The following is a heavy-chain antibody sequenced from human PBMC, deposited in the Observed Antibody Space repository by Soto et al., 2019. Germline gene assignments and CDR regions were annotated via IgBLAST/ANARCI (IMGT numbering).Heavy chain of an antibody. CDR1: GGTFSSYA. J-gene: IGHJ5*02. V-gene: IGHV1-69*13. CDR2: IIPIFGTA. D-gene: IGHD1-26*01. Sequence: EASVKVSCKASGGTFSSYAISWVRQAPGQGLEWMGGIIPIFGTANYAQKFQGRVTITADESTSTAYMELSSLRSEDTAVYHCARLIGELRGRGWFDPWGQGTLVTVSS. CDR3: ARLIGELRGRGWFDP.